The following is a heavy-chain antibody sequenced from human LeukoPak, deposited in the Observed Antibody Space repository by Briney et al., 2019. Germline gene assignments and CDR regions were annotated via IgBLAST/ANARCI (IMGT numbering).Heavy chain of an antibody. Sequence: GGSLRLSCAASGFTFSSYAVSWVRQAPGKGLEWVSAISDSGGSTYYADSVKGRFTISRDNSKNTLYLQMNSLRAEDTAVYYCAKGRSWVWAAMDVWGKGTSVTVSS. V-gene: IGHV3-23*01. D-gene: IGHD3-16*01. CDR2: ISDSGGST. J-gene: IGHJ6*04. CDR3: AKGRSWVWAAMDV. CDR1: GFTFSSYA.